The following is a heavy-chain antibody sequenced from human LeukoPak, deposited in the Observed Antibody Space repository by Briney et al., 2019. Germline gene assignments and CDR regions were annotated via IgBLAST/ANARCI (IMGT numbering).Heavy chain of an antibody. CDR2: INHSGST. CDR3: ARETGAGE. J-gene: IGHJ1*01. CDR1: GGSFSVHS. Sequence: SETLSLTCTVYGGSFSVHSWSWIRQPPGKGLEWIGEINHSGSTNYNPSLRSRVTISRDTAKNQFSRKWSSGTAADTAVYYCARETGAGEWSEGTLVTVSS. V-gene: IGHV4-34*01.